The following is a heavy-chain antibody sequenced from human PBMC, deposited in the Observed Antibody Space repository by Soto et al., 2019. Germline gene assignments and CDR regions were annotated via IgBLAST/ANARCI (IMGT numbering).Heavy chain of an antibody. D-gene: IGHD3-3*01. J-gene: IGHJ5*02. CDR1: GDSIRSSSHY. CDR3: ARVPGDFWSGYYSWFDP. Sequence: SETLSLTCTVSGDSIRSSSHYWAWNRQPPGKGLEWIGGFYYSGSPYYNPSLKSRVTISVDRSKNQFSLKLSSVTAADTAVYYCARVPGDFWSGYYSWFDPWGQGTLVTVSS. V-gene: IGHV4-39*07. CDR2: FYYSGSP.